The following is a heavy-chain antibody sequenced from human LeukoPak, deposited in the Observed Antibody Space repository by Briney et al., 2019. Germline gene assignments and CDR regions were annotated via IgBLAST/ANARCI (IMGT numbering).Heavy chain of an antibody. D-gene: IGHD2-21*01. Sequence: SGTLSLTCTVSGGSISSGGYYWSWIRQHPGKGLEWIGYIYYSESTYYNPSLKSRVTISVDTSKNQFSLKLSSVTAADTAVYYCAHTRGGAYYYYGMDVWGQGTTVTVSS. J-gene: IGHJ6*02. CDR1: GGSISSGGYY. CDR2: IYYSEST. V-gene: IGHV4-31*03. CDR3: AHTRGGAYYYYGMDV.